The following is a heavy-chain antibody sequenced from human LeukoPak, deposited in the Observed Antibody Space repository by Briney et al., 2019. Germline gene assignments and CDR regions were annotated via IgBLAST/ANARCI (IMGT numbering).Heavy chain of an antibody. CDR2: IYTSGST. CDR1: GGSISSYY. D-gene: IGHD2-2*01. Sequence: SETLSLTCTVSGGSISSYYWSWIRQPPGKGLEWIGYIYTSGSTNYNPSLKSRVTISVDTSKNQFSLKLSSVTAADTAVYYCAREGGYCSSTSCYLTGGVNYWGQGTLVTVSS. V-gene: IGHV4-4*09. J-gene: IGHJ4*02. CDR3: AREGGYCSSTSCYLTGGVNY.